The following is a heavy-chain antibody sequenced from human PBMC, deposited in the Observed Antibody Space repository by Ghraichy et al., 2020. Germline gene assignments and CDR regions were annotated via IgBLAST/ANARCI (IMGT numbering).Heavy chain of an antibody. V-gene: IGHV3-23*01. CDR2: ISDTGGST. Sequence: GESLNISCAASEFTFTNYVMTWVRQAPGKGLEWVSTISDTGGSTYYADSVRGRFTIYKDNSKKTFYLHLSSLRPEDTALYCASALMVPDPSGYFYRIDVWGNGSVVSVS. CDR3: SALMVPDPSGYFYRIDV. D-gene: IGHD4/OR15-4a*01. J-gene: IGHJ6*03. CDR1: EFTFTNYV.